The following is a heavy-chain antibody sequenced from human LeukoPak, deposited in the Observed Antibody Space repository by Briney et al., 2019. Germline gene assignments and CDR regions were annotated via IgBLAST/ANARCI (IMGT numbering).Heavy chain of an antibody. D-gene: IGHD2-21*02. V-gene: IGHV1-69*13. CDR1: GYTFTTYG. CDR3: AREGAPYCGGDCYSAPFDY. Sequence: ASVKVSCKASGYTFTTYGISWLRQAPGQGLEWMGGIIPIFGTANYAQKFQGRVTITADESTSTAYMELSSLRSEDTAVYYCAREGAPYCGGDCYSAPFDYWGQGTLVTVSS. J-gene: IGHJ4*02. CDR2: IIPIFGTA.